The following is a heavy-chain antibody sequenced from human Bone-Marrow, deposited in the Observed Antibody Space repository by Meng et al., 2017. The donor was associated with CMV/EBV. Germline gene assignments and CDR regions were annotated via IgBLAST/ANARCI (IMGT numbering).Heavy chain of an antibody. CDR1: GGSISISNYY. V-gene: IGHV4-39*07. CDR2: IYYSGST. Sequence: SETLSLTCTVSGGSISISNYYWGWIRQPPGKALEWIGNIYYSGSTYYNSSLKSRVTISVDTSKNQFSLKLSSVTAADTAVYYCARGVHEGNGNYDFWGGHYVSYTYFDAWGHGTLVTVSS. CDR3: ARGVHEGNGNYDFWGGHYVSYTYFDA. J-gene: IGHJ5*01. D-gene: IGHD3-3*01.